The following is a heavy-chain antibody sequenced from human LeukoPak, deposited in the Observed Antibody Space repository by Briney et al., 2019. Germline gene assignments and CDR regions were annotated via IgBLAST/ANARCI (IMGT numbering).Heavy chain of an antibody. CDR3: ARAAPSWDSSGWPDAFDI. CDR1: GFTFSSYA. V-gene: IGHV3-23*01. D-gene: IGHD6-19*01. Sequence: GGSLRLSCAASGFTFSSYAMSWVRQAPGKGLEWVSGISGSGGSTYYADSVKGRFTISRDNSKNTLYLQMNSLRAEDTAVYYCARAAPSWDSSGWPDAFDIWGQGTMVTVSS. CDR2: ISGSGGST. J-gene: IGHJ3*02.